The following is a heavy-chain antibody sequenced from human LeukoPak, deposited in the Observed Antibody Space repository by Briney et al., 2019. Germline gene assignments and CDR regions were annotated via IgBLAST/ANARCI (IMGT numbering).Heavy chain of an antibody. CDR1: GVTLSTYA. CDR3: AKDPAKWLGYYFDY. D-gene: IGHD6-19*01. V-gene: IGHV3-23*01. Sequence: PGGSLRLSCAASGVTLSTYAMSWVRQAPGKGLEWVSAISGSGGSTYYADSVKGRFTISRDNSKNTLYLQMNSLRAEDTAVYYCAKDPAKWLGYYFDYWGQGTLVTVSS. J-gene: IGHJ4*02. CDR2: ISGSGGST.